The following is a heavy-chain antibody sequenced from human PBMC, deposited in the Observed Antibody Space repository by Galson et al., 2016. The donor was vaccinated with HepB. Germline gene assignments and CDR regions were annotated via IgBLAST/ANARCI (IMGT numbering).Heavy chain of an antibody. Sequence: SLRLSCAASGFTFSTSSMDWVRQAPGKGLEWVSAISATSGRAYFADSVEGRFTISKDNSKNTLYLQMSGLRAEDTAVYYCARGTGGSGWYTIDDWGQGALVAVSS. CDR1: GFTFSTSS. CDR3: ARGTGGSGWYTIDD. CDR2: ISATSGRA. V-gene: IGHV3-23*01. D-gene: IGHD6-19*01. J-gene: IGHJ4*02.